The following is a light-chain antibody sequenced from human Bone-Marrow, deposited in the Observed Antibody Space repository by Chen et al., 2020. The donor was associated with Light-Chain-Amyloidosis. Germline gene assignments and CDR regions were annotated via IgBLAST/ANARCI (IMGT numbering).Light chain of an antibody. CDR1: SSDVGGDNH. Sequence: QSALTQPASVSGSPGQSLTISCTGTSSDVGGDNHVSWYQHHPDKAPKLMIYEVTNRPSWIPDRFSGSKSDNTASLTISGLQTEDEADYFCSSYTITNTLVFGSGTRVTVL. V-gene: IGLV2-14*01. CDR2: EVT. J-gene: IGLJ1*01. CDR3: SSYTITNTLV.